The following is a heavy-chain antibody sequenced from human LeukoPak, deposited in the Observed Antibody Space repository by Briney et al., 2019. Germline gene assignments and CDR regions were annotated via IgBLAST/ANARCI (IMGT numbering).Heavy chain of an antibody. J-gene: IGHJ6*03. CDR1: GFTFSSYE. CDR2: ISSSGNTI. Sequence: GGSLRLSCAASGFTFSSYEMNWVRQAPGKGLEWVSYISSSGNTIYYADSVKGRFTISRDNAKNSLYLQMNSLRAEDTAVYYCARIRGSTLPISYMDVWGKGTTVTVSS. CDR3: ARIRGSTLPISYMDV. V-gene: IGHV3-48*03. D-gene: IGHD6-13*01.